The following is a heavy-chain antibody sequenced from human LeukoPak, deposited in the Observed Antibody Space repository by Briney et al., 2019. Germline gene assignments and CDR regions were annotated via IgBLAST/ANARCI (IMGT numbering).Heavy chain of an antibody. V-gene: IGHV4-34*01. CDR1: GGSFSGYY. Sequence: SETLSLTCAVYGGSFSGYYWSWIRQPPGKGLEWIGEINHSGSTNYNPSLKSRVTISVDTSKNQFSLKLSSVTAADTAVYYCERGDVRHSPGGPPTIPKKYYFDYWGQGTLVTVSS. CDR3: ERGDVRHSPGGPPTIPKKYYFDY. J-gene: IGHJ4*02. CDR2: INHSGST. D-gene: IGHD1/OR15-1a*01.